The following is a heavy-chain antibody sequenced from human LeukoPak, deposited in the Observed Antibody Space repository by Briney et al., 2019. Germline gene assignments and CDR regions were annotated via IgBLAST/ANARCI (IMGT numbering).Heavy chain of an antibody. V-gene: IGHV4-4*09. CDR3: MKREGPMSGSYDYFDP. CDR2: IHSNGYT. D-gene: IGHD1-26*01. Sequence: SETLSLTCTVSGGSISGYYWSWIRQPPGQGLEWIAYIHSNGYTNYNPSLKSRVTISVDTSKNQYSLKVTSVTAADTAMYYCMKREGPMSGSYDYFDPWGQGTLVTVS. CDR1: GGSISGYY. J-gene: IGHJ5*02.